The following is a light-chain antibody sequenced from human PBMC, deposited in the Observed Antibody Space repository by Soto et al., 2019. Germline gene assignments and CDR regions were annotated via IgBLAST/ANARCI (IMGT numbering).Light chain of an antibody. Sequence: DIQMTQSPSTLSASVGDRVTITCRASQSISSWLAWYQQKPGKAAKLLIYDASSLESGVPSRFSGSGSGTEFTLTISSLQPDDFATYYCQQYNSYSHTFGQGTKVEIK. CDR2: DAS. CDR1: QSISSW. V-gene: IGKV1-5*01. CDR3: QQYNSYSHT. J-gene: IGKJ1*01.